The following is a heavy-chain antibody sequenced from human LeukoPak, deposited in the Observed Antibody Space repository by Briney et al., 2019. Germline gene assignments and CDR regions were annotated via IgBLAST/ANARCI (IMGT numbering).Heavy chain of an antibody. Sequence: ASVTVSCKASGYTFTSYGISWVRQAPGQGLEWIGWINPDSGGTNYAQKFQGRVTMARDTSISTAYMEMTSLRSDDTAVYYCARDSGIYWFDPWGQGTLVTVSS. J-gene: IGHJ5*02. CDR2: INPDSGGT. V-gene: IGHV1-2*02. CDR3: ARDSGIYWFDP. D-gene: IGHD1-26*01. CDR1: GYTFTSYG.